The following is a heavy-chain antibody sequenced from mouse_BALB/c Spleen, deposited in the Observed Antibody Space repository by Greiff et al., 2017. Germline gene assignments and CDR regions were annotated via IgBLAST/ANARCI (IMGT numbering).Heavy chain of an antibody. V-gene: IGHV1-7*01. CDR2: INPSTGYT. J-gene: IGHJ4*01. CDR1: GYTFPSYW. D-gene: IGHD4-1*01. CDR3: ARWMGRWDAMDY. Sequence: QVQLQQSGAELAKPGASVKMSCKASGYTFPSYWMHWVKQRPGQGLEWIGYINPSTGYTEYNQKFKDKATLTADKSSSTAYMQLSSLTSEDSAVYYCARWMGRWDAMDYWGQGTSVTVSS.